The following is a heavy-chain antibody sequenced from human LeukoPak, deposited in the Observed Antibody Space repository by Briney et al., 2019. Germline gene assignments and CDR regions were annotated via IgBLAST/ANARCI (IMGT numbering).Heavy chain of an antibody. J-gene: IGHJ4*02. CDR1: DGSISSYY. V-gene: IGHV4-59*01. CDR2: MSNSGHT. Sequence: SETLSLTCTVSDGSISSYYWSWIRQPPGKGLEWIGFMSNSGHTDSTPSLKSRVTISVDTSKNQFSLKLNSVTAADTAVYYCARVSAAGTGPDYWGQGTLVTVSS. D-gene: IGHD6-13*01. CDR3: ARVSAAGTGPDY.